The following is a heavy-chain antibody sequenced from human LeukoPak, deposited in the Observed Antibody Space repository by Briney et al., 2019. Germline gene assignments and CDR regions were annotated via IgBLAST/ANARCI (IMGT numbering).Heavy chain of an antibody. V-gene: IGHV3-21*01. CDR2: ISSSSSYI. CDR1: GFTFSSYS. CDR3: ARLPFLWFGEPMRGYFDY. D-gene: IGHD3-10*01. Sequence: GGSLRLSCAASGFTFSSYSMNWVRQAPGKGLEWVSSISSSSSYIYYADSVKGRFTISRDNAKNSLYLQMNSLRAEDTAVYYCARLPFLWFGEPMRGYFDYWGQGTLVTVSS. J-gene: IGHJ4*02.